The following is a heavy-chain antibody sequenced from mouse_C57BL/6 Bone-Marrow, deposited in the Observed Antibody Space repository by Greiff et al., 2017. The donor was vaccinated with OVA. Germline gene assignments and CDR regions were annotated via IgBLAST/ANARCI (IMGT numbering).Heavy chain of an antibody. CDR1: GYTFTDYE. CDR3: TIRLRPFDY. Sequence: VKLVESGAELVRPGASVTLSCKASGYTFTDYEMHWVKQTPVHGLEWIGAIDPETGGTAYNQKFKGKAILTADKSSSTAYMELRSLTSEDSAVYYCTIRLRPFDYWGQGTTLTVSS. CDR2: IDPETGGT. D-gene: IGHD2-4*01. J-gene: IGHJ2*01. V-gene: IGHV1-15*01.